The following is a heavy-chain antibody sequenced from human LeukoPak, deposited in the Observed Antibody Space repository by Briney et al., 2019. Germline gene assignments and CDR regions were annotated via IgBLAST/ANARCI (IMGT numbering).Heavy chain of an antibody. J-gene: IGHJ3*02. Sequence: SETLSLTCTVSGGSISSGDYYWSWIRQPPGKGLEWIGYIYYSGSTYYNPSLKSRVTISVDTSKNQFSLKLSSVTAADTAVYYCARESSSSGYPDAFDIWGQGTMVTVSS. V-gene: IGHV4-30-4*08. CDR1: GGSISSGDYY. D-gene: IGHD3-22*01. CDR3: ARESSSSGYPDAFDI. CDR2: IYYSGST.